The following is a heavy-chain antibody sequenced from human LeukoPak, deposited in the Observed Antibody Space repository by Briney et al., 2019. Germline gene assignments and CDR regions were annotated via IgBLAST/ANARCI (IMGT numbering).Heavy chain of an antibody. V-gene: IGHV3-30*02. CDR3: AKAALEYYYGSGSYLAY. D-gene: IGHD3-10*01. J-gene: IGHJ4*02. Sequence: PGGSLRLSCAASGFTFSSYGMHWVRQAPGKGLEWVAFIRYDGSNKYYADSVKGRFTISRDNSKNTLYLQMNSLRAEDTAVYYCAKAALEYYYGSGSYLAYWGQGTLVTVSS. CDR2: IRYDGSNK. CDR1: GFTFSSYG.